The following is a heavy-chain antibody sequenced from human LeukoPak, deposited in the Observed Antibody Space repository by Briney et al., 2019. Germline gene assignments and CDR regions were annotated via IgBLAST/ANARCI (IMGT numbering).Heavy chain of an antibody. V-gene: IGHV3-23*01. CDR3: AKDLETWIQLWTFDY. D-gene: IGHD5-18*01. Sequence: GGSLRPSRAASGFTFSSYAMSWVRQAPGKGLEWVSAISGSGGSTYYADSVKGRFTISRDNSKNTLYLQMNSLRAEDTAVYYCAKDLETWIQLWTFDYWGQGTLVTVSS. CDR2: ISGSGGST. J-gene: IGHJ4*02. CDR1: GFTFSSYA.